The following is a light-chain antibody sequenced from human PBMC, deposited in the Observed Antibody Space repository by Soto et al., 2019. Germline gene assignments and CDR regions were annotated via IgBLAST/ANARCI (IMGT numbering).Light chain of an antibody. J-gene: IGKJ1*01. CDR2: GAS. CDR1: QSVTSSS. V-gene: IGKV3-20*01. CDR3: QQHGSSPPWT. Sequence: EIVLTQSPGTLSLSPGERATLSCRASQSVTSSSLAWYQQKPGQAPSLLIYGASSRATGIPDRFSGSGSGTDFTLTINRLEPEDFAVYYCQQHGSSPPWTFGQGTKVEIK.